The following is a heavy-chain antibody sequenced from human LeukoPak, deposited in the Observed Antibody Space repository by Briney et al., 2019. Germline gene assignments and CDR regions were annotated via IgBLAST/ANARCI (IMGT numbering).Heavy chain of an antibody. Sequence: SETLSLTCTVSGGSISSGDYYWSWIRQPPGKGLEWIGYIYYSGSTYYNPSLKSRVTISVDTSKNQFSLKLSSVTAADTAVYYCASVILGRGKYYFDYWGQGTLVTVSS. CDR1: GGSISSGDYY. J-gene: IGHJ4*02. CDR3: ASVILGRGKYYFDY. V-gene: IGHV4-30-4*02. CDR2: IYYSGST. D-gene: IGHD3-10*01.